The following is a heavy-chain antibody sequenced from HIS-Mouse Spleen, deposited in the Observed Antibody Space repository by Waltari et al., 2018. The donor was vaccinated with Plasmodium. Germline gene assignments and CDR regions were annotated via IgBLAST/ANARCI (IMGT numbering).Heavy chain of an antibody. CDR1: GFTFDDYA. V-gene: IGHV3-9*01. Sequence: EVQLVESGGGLVQPGRSLRRSCAASGFTFDDYAMHWVLQAQGKGLEWVSGMRWNSGSIGYADSVKGRFTISRDNAKNSLYLQMNSLRAEDTALYYCAKGVYSSSSEAFDIWGQGTMVTVSS. CDR3: AKGVYSSSSEAFDI. D-gene: IGHD6-6*01. CDR2: MRWNSGSI. J-gene: IGHJ3*02.